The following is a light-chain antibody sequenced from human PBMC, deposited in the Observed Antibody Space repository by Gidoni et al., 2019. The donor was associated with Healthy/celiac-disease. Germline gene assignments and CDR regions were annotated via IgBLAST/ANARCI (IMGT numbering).Light chain of an antibody. CDR3: AAWDDSLSGPHVV. V-gene: IGLV1-47*01. CDR2: RNN. CDR1: SSNIGINY. Sequence: QSVLTQPPSASGTPGQRVTISCSGSSSNIGINYVYWYQQLPGTAPKLLIYRNNQRPSGVPDRFSVSKSGTSASLAISGLRSEDEADYYCAAWDDSLSGPHVVFGGGTKLTVL. J-gene: IGLJ2*01.